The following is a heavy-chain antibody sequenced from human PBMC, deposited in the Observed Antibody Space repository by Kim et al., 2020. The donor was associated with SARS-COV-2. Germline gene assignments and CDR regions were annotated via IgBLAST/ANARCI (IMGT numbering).Heavy chain of an antibody. CDR2: IVIGSGNT. V-gene: IGHV1-58*01. D-gene: IGHD3-3*01. CDR3: AADQKAIFGVVTANYYYGMDV. J-gene: IGHJ6*02. CDR1: GFTFTSSA. Sequence: SVKVSCKASGFTFTSSAVQWVRQARGQRLEWIGWIVIGSGNTNYAQKFQERVTITRDMSTSTAYMELSSLRSEDTAVYYCAADQKAIFGVVTANYYYGMDVWGQGTTVTVSS.